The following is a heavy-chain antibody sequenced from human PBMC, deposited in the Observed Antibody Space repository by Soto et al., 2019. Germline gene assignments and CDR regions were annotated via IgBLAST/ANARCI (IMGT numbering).Heavy chain of an antibody. D-gene: IGHD2-2*01. V-gene: IGHV3-15*07. Sequence: EVQLVESGGGLVKPGGSLRLSCTASGFTFSNAWMNWVRQAPGKGLEWVGRIKSKTDGGTTDYAAPVKGRFTISRDDSKNTLYLQVNSLKTADTAVYYWPHLVPAAIYYYYYGMDVWGQGTTVTVSS. CDR3: PHLVPAAIYYYYYGMDV. J-gene: IGHJ6*02. CDR2: IKSKTDGGTT. CDR1: GFTFSNAW.